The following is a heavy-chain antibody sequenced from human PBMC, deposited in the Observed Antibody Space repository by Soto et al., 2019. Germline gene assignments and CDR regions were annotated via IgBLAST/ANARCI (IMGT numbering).Heavy chain of an antibody. CDR1: GFSLSTNGVG. Sequence: QITLKESGPTLVKPTQTLTLTCTFSGFSLSTNGVGVGWIRQPPGKALEWLALISCDDDKRYSLSLKSRITITKDTSNNRVVLTMTNMDPVDTSTYYCAHRPRITMYDYWGQGTLVTVSS. CDR2: ISCDDDK. V-gene: IGHV2-5*02. CDR3: AHRPRITMYDY. D-gene: IGHD3-10*02. J-gene: IGHJ4*02.